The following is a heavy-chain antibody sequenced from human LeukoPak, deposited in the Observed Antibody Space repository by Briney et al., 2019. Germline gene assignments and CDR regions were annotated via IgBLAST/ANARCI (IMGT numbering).Heavy chain of an antibody. D-gene: IGHD2-21*02. V-gene: IGHV1-18*01. J-gene: IGHJ6*03. Sequence: ASVKVSCKASGYTFTSYGISWVRQAPGQGLEWMGWISAYNGNTNYAQKLQGRVTMTTDTSMSTAYMELRSLRSDDTAVYYCARVIRSIVVVTAKPYYYYYMDVWGKGTTVTVSS. CDR1: GYTFTSYG. CDR2: ISAYNGNT. CDR3: ARVIRSIVVVTAKPYYYYYMDV.